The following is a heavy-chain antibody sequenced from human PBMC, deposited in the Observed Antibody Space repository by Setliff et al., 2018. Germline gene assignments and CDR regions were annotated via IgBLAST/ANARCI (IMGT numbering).Heavy chain of an antibody. J-gene: IGHJ4*02. CDR2: MNPNSGNT. D-gene: IGHD3-3*01. CDR3: ARAQSWSGGPYYFDN. V-gene: IGHV1-8*02. Sequence: ASVKVSCKASGYTFTSYDINWVRQATGQGLEWMGWMNPNSGNTGYAQKFQGRVTMTRNTSISTAYTDLSSRRFEDTAVYYCARAQSWSGGPYYFDNWGQGTLVTVSS. CDR1: GYTFTSYD.